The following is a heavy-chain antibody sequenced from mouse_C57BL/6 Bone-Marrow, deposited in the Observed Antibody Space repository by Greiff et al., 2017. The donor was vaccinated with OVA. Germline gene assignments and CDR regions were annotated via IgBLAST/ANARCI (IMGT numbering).Heavy chain of an antibody. CDR2: IHPSDSDT. D-gene: IGHD1-1*01. Sequence: VKQRPGQGLEWIGRIHPSDSDTNYNQKFKGKATLTVDKSSSTAYMQLSSLTSEDSAVYYCAIFTTVVATEYFDVWGTGTTVTVSS. CDR3: AIFTTVVATEYFDV. J-gene: IGHJ1*03. V-gene: IGHV1-74*01.